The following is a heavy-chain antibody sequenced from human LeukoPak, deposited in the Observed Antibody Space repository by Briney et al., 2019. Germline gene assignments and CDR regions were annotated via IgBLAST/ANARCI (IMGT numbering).Heavy chain of an antibody. Sequence: GGSLRLSCAASGFTFSSYAMSWVRQAPGKVLEWVSPISGNGGSTYYADSVKGRFTISRDNSKNTLYLQMNSLRAEDTAIYYCAKESPVAATGRSWFDPWGQGTLVTVSS. V-gene: IGHV3-23*01. CDR2: ISGNGGST. CDR3: AKESPVAATGRSWFDP. J-gene: IGHJ5*02. D-gene: IGHD6-13*01. CDR1: GFTFSSYA.